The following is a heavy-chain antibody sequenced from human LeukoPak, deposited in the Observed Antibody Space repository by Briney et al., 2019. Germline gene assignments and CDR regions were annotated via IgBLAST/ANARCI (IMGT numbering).Heavy chain of an antibody. D-gene: IGHD7-27*01. CDR3: ASRKLGNDY. Sequence: PSETLSLTCTISGGSVSGYYWSWIRQSPGKGLEWIGYIYHTGSTSYSPSLKSRVTISADTSQNQLSLKLSSVTAADTAVYYCASRKLGNDYWGQGTLVTVSS. V-gene: IGHV4-59*02. J-gene: IGHJ4*02. CDR1: GGSVSGYY. CDR2: IYHTGST.